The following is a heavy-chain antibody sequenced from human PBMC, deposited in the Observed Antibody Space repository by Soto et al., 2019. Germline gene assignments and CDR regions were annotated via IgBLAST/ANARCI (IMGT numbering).Heavy chain of an antibody. D-gene: IGHD4-17*01. CDR2: IHDSGNT. CDR3: ARARGGDSGDYASLFDR. CDR1: GGTVSIGDYL. J-gene: IGHJ5*02. V-gene: IGHV4-30-4*01. Sequence: SETLSLTCTVFGGTVSIGDYLWSWIRQRPGKGLEWIGYIHDSGNTYYNPSLKSRVTISLDTSKNQFSLKVTSMTAADTAVYFCARARGGDSGDYASLFDRWGQGNLVTVSS.